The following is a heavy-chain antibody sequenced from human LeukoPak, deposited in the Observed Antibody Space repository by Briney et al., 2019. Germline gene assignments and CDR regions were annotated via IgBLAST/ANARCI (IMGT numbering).Heavy chain of an antibody. D-gene: IGHD3-10*01. CDR1: GFTFSSYE. CDR2: ISRSGSTI. V-gene: IGHV3-48*03. CDR3: ARDQERRYYGSGSNFDY. J-gene: IGHJ4*02. Sequence: GGSLRLSCAASGFTFSSYEMNWLRQAPEKTREGWSYISRSGSTIYYADSLQRRFTISRDHAKNSLYLQMNRPRAEHTAVYYCARDQERRYYGSGSNFDYWGQGTLVTVSS.